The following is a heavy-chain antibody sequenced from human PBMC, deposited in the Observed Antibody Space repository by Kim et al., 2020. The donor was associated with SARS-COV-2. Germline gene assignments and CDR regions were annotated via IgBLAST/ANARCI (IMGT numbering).Heavy chain of an antibody. D-gene: IGHD5-18*01. V-gene: IGHV3-53*01. Sequence: GGEPYYADAVKGRITISRGKSKNTVYLQMNSLRVEDTAVYYCARGDTAIDYWGQGTLVTVSS. J-gene: IGHJ4*02. CDR3: ARGDTAIDY. CDR2: GGEP.